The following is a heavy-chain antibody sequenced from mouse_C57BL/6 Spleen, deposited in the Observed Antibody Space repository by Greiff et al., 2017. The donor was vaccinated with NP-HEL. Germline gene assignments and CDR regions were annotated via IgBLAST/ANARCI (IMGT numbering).Heavy chain of an antibody. CDR3: ARRIYDGYYWYFDV. V-gene: IGHV1-54*01. Sequence: VQLQQSGAELVRPGTSVKVSCKASGYAFTNYLIEWVKQRPGQGLEWIGVINPGSGGTNYNEKFKGKATLTADKSSSTAYMQLSSLTSEDSAVYFCARRIYDGYYWYFDVWGTGTTVTVSS. D-gene: IGHD2-3*01. CDR2: INPGSGGT. CDR1: GYAFTNYL. J-gene: IGHJ1*03.